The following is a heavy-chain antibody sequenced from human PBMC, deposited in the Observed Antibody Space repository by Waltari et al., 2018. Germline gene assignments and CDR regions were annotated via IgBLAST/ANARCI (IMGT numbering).Heavy chain of an antibody. D-gene: IGHD3-16*01. J-gene: IGHJ4*02. CDR2: IIPIFGTA. Sequence: QVQLVQSGAKVKKPGSSVKVSCKASGGTFSSYAISWVRQAPGQGLEWMGGIIPIFGTANYAQKFQGRVTITTDESTSTAYMELSSLRSEDTAVYYCASWPDIGGYDYIRDYWGQGTLVTVSS. CDR1: GGTFSSYA. V-gene: IGHV1-69*05. CDR3: ASWPDIGGYDYIRDY.